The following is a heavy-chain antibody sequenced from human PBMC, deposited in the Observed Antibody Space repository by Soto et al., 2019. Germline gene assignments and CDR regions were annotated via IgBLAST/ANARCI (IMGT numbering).Heavy chain of an antibody. CDR3: AREWSAFDY. V-gene: IGHV4-59*01. CDR1: GGSFSSYK. CDR2: MYSSGST. J-gene: IGHJ4*02. Sequence: QVQLQESGPGLVKPSETLSLTCTVSGGSFSSYKWSWIRQPPGKGLEHIGYMYSSGSTDYNPSLKSRVTMSVDTSKNQYSLKLSSATAADTAVYYCAREWSAFDYWGQGTLVTVSS. D-gene: IGHD2-15*01.